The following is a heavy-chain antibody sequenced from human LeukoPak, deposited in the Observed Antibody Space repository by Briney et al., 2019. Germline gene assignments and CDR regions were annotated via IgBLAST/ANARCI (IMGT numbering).Heavy chain of an antibody. D-gene: IGHD3-10*01. J-gene: IGHJ3*02. V-gene: IGHV4-61*01. Sequence: SETLSLTCTVSGGSISSSSDYWSWIRQPPGKGLEWSGYSYYSVSTNDNASLNSRGTISVDTSKKQFSLKLSSVTAADTAVYYCARARVRYYYGPDPRDAFDIWGQGTMVTVSS. CDR1: GGSISSSSDY. CDR3: ARARVRYYYGPDPRDAFDI. CDR2: SYYSVST.